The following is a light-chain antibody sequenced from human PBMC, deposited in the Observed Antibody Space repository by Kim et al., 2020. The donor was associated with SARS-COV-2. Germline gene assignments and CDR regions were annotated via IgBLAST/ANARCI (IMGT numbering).Light chain of an antibody. J-gene: IGKJ1*01. CDR1: QNVSTA. V-gene: IGKV3-15*01. CDR2: DAS. CDR3: QQYNSWPWT. Sequence: LAPGERATLRCGASQNVSTALAGYQHKPGQAPRLLMYDASTRATAVATGFSGGGTGTDFILTISSRQSEDSAVYYCQQYNSWPWTFGQGTKVDIK.